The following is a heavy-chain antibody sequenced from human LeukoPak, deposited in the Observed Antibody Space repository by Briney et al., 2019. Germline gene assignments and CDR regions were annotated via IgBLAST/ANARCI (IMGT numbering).Heavy chain of an antibody. CDR1: GFIFSSYV. V-gene: IGHV3-23*01. J-gene: IGHJ4*02. Sequence: GGSLRLSCAAPGFIFSSYVMNWVRQAPGKGLEWVSVISGSGVSTYYADSVKGRFTISRDNSKNMLYLQMNSLRAEDTAVYYCARVTGTVDYWGQGTLVTVSS. D-gene: IGHD1-1*01. CDR2: ISGSGVST. CDR3: ARVTGTVDY.